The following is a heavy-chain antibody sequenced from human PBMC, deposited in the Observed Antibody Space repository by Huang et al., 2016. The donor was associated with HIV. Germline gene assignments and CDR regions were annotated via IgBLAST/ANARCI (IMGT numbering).Heavy chain of an antibody. CDR3: ARQWTILEWLLGLDV. V-gene: IGHV4-34*02. Sequence: QMQLQQRGAGLLKPSETLPLTCGVSGGSFTGNYLTWIRQAPGKGLEWIGEVNDSGATNYNPSLNGRVTISLDKSNRELSLSLRSVTAADTAVYYCARQWTILEWLLGLDVWGQGTTVIVSS. CDR1: GGSFTGNY. D-gene: IGHD3-3*01. J-gene: IGHJ6*02. CDR2: VNDSGAT.